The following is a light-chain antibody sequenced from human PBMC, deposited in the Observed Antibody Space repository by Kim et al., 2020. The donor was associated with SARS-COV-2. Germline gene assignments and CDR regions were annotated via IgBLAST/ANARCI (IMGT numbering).Light chain of an antibody. Sequence: QSALTQPASVSGSPGQSITTSCTGTSRDVGGYNYVSWYQQHPGKAPKLMIYDVNKRPSGVSNRFSGSKSGNTASLTISGLQAEDEADYYCSSYTSSSTSVFGTGTKVTVL. CDR1: SRDVGGYNY. J-gene: IGLJ1*01. CDR3: SSYTSSSTSV. V-gene: IGLV2-14*03. CDR2: DVN.